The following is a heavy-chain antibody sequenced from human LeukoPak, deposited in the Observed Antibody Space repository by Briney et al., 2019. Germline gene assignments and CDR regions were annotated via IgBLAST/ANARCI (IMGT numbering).Heavy chain of an antibody. CDR3: ARTSARGAQFDY. CDR1: GGSFSGYY. CDR2: INHSGST. D-gene: IGHD3-10*01. Sequence: KPSETLSLTCAVYGGSFSGYYWSWIRQPPGKGLEWIGEINHSGSTNYNPSLKSRVTMSVDTSNNQFSLNLSSVTAADTAVYYCARTSARGAQFDYWGQGTLVTVSS. V-gene: IGHV4-34*01. J-gene: IGHJ4*02.